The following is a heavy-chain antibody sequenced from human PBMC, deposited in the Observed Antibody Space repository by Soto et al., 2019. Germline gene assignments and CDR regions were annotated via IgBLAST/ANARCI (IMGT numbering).Heavy chain of an antibody. CDR3: ARDAYYSSTSCYSQHYYYYYGMDV. V-gene: IGHV1-18*01. D-gene: IGHD2-2*01. Sequence: GASVKVSCKASGYTFTSYGISWVRQAPGQGLEWMGWISAYNGNTNYAQKLQGRVTMTTDTSTSTAYMELRSLRSDDTAVYYCARDAYYSSTSCYSQHYYYYYGMDVWGQGTTVTVSS. J-gene: IGHJ6*02. CDR2: ISAYNGNT. CDR1: GYTFTSYG.